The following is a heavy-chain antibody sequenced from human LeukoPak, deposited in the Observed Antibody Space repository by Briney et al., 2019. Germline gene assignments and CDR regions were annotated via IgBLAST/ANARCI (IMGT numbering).Heavy chain of an antibody. CDR2: IKQDGSER. CDR3: AREFPDYYDSSGYYGAFDI. Sequence: PGGSLRLSCAASGFTFSSYWMSWVRQAPGKGLEWVANIKQDGSERYYVDSVKGRFTISRDNAKNSLYLQMNSLRAEDTAVYYCAREFPDYYDSSGYYGAFDIWGQGTMVTVSS. CDR1: GFTFSSYW. D-gene: IGHD3-22*01. V-gene: IGHV3-7*05. J-gene: IGHJ3*02.